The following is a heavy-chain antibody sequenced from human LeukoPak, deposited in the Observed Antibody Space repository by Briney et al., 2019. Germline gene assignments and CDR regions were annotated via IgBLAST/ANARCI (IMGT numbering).Heavy chain of an antibody. J-gene: IGHJ4*02. CDR3: ARDRGRPLRGLDY. D-gene: IGHD4-17*01. Sequence: PGGSLRLFCAASGFTFSSYGMHWVRQAPGKGLEWVTVIWYDGSNKYYADSVKGRFTISRDNSKNTLYLQMNSLRAEDTAVYYCARDRGRPLRGLDYWGQGTLVTVSS. CDR1: GFTFSSYG. CDR2: IWYDGSNK. V-gene: IGHV3-33*01.